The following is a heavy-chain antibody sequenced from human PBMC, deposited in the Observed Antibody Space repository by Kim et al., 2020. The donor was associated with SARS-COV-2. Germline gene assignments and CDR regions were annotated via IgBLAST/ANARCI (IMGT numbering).Heavy chain of an antibody. CDR3: ARDKGAAAGTLGYYYYGMDV. D-gene: IGHD6-13*01. Sequence: ASVKVSCKASGYTFTSYGISWVRQAPGQGLEWMGWISAYNGNTNYAQKLQGRVTMTTDTSTSTAYMELRSLRSDDTAVYYCARDKGAAAGTLGYYYYGMDVWGQGTTVTVSS. V-gene: IGHV1-18*01. CDR2: ISAYNGNT. CDR1: GYTFTSYG. J-gene: IGHJ6*02.